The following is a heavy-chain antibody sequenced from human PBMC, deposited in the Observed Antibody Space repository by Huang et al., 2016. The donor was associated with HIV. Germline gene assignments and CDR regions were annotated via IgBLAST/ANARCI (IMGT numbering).Heavy chain of an antibody. V-gene: IGHV1-3*01. CDR1: GYTFSSHA. CDR2: LNGGNGDT. Sequence: QVQLVQSGAEVKKPGTSVKVSCKTSGYTFSSHALHWLRQAPGQRPEWMGWLNGGNGDTKYSQKFQVRVTITSDTSANIGYMELNSLLSEDTAVYYCARDPLDIRRHFDFWGQGSLVTVSS. J-gene: IGHJ4*02. CDR3: ARDPLDIRRHFDF. D-gene: IGHD3-3*01.